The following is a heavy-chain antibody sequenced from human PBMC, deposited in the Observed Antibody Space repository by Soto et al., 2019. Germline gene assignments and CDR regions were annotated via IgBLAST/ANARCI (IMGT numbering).Heavy chain of an antibody. CDR1: GGSIRSGSYY. D-gene: IGHD2-15*01. V-gene: IGHV4-31*03. J-gene: IGHJ4*02. Sequence: PSATLSLTXIVSGGSIRSGSYYWGWIRQPPGKGLEWIGYIYSSGSTYYNPSLKSRVTISVDTSKNQFSLKLSSVTAADTAVYYCARDRECSGGACYNSFDYWGQGTLVTVSS. CDR2: IYSSGST. CDR3: ARDRECSGGACYNSFDY.